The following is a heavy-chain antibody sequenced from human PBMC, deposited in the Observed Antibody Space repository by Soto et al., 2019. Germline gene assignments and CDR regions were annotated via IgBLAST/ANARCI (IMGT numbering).Heavy chain of an antibody. D-gene: IGHD1-26*01. CDR3: TRVKWERLYYFDY. Sequence: SVKVSCKASGGTFSSYAISWVRQAPGQGLEWMGGIIPIFGTANYAQKLQGRVTITADESTSTAYMELSSLRSEDTAVYYCTRVKWERLYYFDYWGQGTLVTVSS. J-gene: IGHJ4*02. CDR1: GGTFSSYA. V-gene: IGHV1-69*13. CDR2: IIPIFGTA.